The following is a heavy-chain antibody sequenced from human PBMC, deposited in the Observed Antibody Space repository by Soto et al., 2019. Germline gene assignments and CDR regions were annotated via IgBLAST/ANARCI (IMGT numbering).Heavy chain of an antibody. V-gene: IGHV1-69*12. CDR3: ARATTYYYDSSGLYYFDY. CDR1: GGTFSSYA. Sequence: QVQLVQSGAEVKKPGSSVKVSCKASGGTFSSYAISWVRQAPGQGLEWMGGIIPIFGTANYAQKFQGRVTITADESTSTAYMELSSLRSEDTAVYYCARATTYYYDSSGLYYFDYWGQGTLVTVSS. CDR2: IIPIFGTA. J-gene: IGHJ4*02. D-gene: IGHD3-22*01.